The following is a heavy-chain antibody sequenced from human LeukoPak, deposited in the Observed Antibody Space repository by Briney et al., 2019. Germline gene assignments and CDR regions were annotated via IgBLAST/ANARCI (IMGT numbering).Heavy chain of an antibody. CDR2: IGSSSSPI. CDR3: ARDQAYSFDY. Sequence: AGGFLRLSCAASGFTFSAYSMNWVRQAPEKGLEWVSYIGSSSSPIYYADSVKGRFTISRDNAKNSLYLQMDSLRAEDTAVYYCARDQAYSFDYWGQGTLVTVSS. J-gene: IGHJ4*02. D-gene: IGHD4-11*01. CDR1: GFTFSAYS. V-gene: IGHV3-48*01.